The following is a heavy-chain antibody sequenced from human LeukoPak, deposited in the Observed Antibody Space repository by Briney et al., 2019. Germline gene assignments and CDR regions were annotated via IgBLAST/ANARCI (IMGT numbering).Heavy chain of an antibody. Sequence: ASVKVSCKASGYTFTSYGISWVRQAPGQGLEWMGWISAYNGNTNYAQKLQGRVTMTTDTSTSTAYMELRSLRSDDTAVYHCARGPAPRWELHWFDPWGQGTLVTVSS. CDR1: GYTFTSYG. CDR2: ISAYNGNT. V-gene: IGHV1-18*01. CDR3: ARGPAPRWELHWFDP. D-gene: IGHD1-26*01. J-gene: IGHJ5*02.